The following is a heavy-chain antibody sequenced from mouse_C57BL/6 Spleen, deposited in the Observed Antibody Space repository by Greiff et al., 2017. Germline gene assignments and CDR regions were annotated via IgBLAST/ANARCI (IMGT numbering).Heavy chain of an antibody. J-gene: IGHJ4*01. CDR3: ARHYGYDGSMDY. Sequence: EVHLVESGGGLVKPGGSLKLSCAASGFTFSSYAMSWVRQTPEKRLEWVATISDGGSYTYYPDNVKGRFTISRDNAKNNLYLQMSHLKSKDTAMYYCARHYGYDGSMDYWGQGTSVTVSS. D-gene: IGHD2-2*01. CDR2: ISDGGSYT. V-gene: IGHV5-4*01. CDR1: GFTFSSYA.